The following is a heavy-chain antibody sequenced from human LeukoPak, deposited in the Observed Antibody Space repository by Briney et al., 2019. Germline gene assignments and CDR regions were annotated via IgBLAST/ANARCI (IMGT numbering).Heavy chain of an antibody. V-gene: IGHV3-23*01. J-gene: IGHJ4*02. CDR2: ISGSGAMT. Sequence: GGSLRLSCAASGFTFSDYAMTWVRQAPGKGLEWVATISGSGAMTYYADSVKGRFTVSGDNSKNTLYLQMSSLTAADTAVYYCAKDRSIGTYYTFDHWGQGTLVTVSA. CDR3: AKDRSIGTYYTFDH. CDR1: GFTFSDYA. D-gene: IGHD1-26*01.